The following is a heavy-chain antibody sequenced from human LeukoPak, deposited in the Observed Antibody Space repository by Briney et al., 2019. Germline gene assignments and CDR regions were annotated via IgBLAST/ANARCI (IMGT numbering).Heavy chain of an antibody. CDR3: ATFVPGYYYGMDV. CDR2: INSDGSST. V-gene: IGHV3-74*01. Sequence: SGGSLRLSCAASGFTFSSYWMHWVRQAPGKGLVWVSRINSDGSSTSYADSVKGRFTISRDNAKNTLYLQMNSLRAEDTAVYYCATFVPGYYYGMDVWGKGTTVTVSS. CDR1: GFTFSSYW. D-gene: IGHD3-10*01. J-gene: IGHJ6*04.